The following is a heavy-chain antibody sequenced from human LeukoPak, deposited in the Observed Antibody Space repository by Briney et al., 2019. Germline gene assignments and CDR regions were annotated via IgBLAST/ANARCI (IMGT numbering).Heavy chain of an antibody. CDR2: IYTSGST. CDR1: GGSISSYY. Sequence: PSETLSLTCTVSGGSISSYYWSWIRQPAGKGLEWIGRIYTSGSTNYNPSLKSRVTMSVDTSKNQFSLKLSSVTAADTAVYYCARIPFQPRPYYYYYMDVWGKGTTVTVSS. CDR3: ARIPFQPRPYYYYYMDV. J-gene: IGHJ6*03. D-gene: IGHD2-2*01. V-gene: IGHV4-4*07.